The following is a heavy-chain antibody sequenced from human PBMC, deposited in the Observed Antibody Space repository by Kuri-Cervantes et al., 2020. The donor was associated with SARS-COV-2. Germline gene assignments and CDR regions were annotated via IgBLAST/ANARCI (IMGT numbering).Heavy chain of an antibody. CDR3: AKSYLVGIAARPLSSLGMDV. Sequence: GGSLRLSCAASGFNFSRTDMHWVRQAPGKGLEWVAVISHDGKNKKCIASGKGRFTISRDNSKNTLYLQMNSLRAEDTAVYYCAKSYLVGIAARPLSSLGMDVWGQGTTVTVSS. V-gene: IGHV3-30*18. D-gene: IGHD6-6*01. J-gene: IGHJ6*02. CDR2: ISHDGKNK. CDR1: GFNFSRTD.